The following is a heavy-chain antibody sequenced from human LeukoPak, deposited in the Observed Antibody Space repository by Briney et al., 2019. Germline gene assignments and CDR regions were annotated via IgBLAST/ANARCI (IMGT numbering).Heavy chain of an antibody. CDR2: IYTSGST. D-gene: IGHD4-23*01. CDR3: AGGTVAFLPFDY. V-gene: IGHV4-4*07. CDR1: GGSISSYY. J-gene: IGHJ4*02. Sequence: SETLSLTCTVSGGSISSYYWSWIRQPAGKGLEWIGRIYTSGSTNYNPSLKSRVTMSVDTSKNPFSLKLSSVTAADTAVYYCAGGTVAFLPFDYWGQGTLVTVSS.